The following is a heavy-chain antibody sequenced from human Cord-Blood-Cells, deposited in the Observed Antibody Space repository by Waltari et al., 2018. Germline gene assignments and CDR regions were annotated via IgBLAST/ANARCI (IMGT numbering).Heavy chain of an antibody. D-gene: IGHD2-2*01. CDR1: GGSISSSSYY. J-gene: IGHJ3*02. CDR3: ARVACSSTSCYPSDAFDI. V-gene: IGHV4-39*01. CDR2: IYYSGST. Sequence: LTCTVSGGSISSSSYYWGWIRQPPGKGLEWIGSIYYSGSTYYNPSLKSRVTISVDTSKNPFSLKLSSVTAADTAVYYCARVACSSTSCYPSDAFDIWGQGTMVTVSS.